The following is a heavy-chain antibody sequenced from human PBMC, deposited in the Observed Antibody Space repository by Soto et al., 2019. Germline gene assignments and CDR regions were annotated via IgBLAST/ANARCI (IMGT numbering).Heavy chain of an antibody. V-gene: IGHV3-23*01. CDR3: ASNYANYYYYYMDV. J-gene: IGHJ6*03. Sequence: PGGSLRLSCAASGFTFSSYAMRWVRQAPGKGLEWVSAISGSGGSTYYADSVKGRFTISRDNSKNTLYLQMNSLRAEDTAVYYCASNYANYYYYYMDVWGKGTTVTVSS. CDR1: GFTFSSYA. CDR2: ISGSGGST. D-gene: IGHD4-4*01.